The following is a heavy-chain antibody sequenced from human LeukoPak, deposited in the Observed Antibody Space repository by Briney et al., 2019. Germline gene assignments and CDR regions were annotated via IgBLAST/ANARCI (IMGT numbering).Heavy chain of an antibody. J-gene: IGHJ4*02. CDR2: IYYSGST. CDR1: GGSISSSSYY. V-gene: IGHV4-39*01. D-gene: IGHD6-19*01. Sequence: SETLSLTCTVSGGSISSSSYYWGWIRQPPGKGLEWIGSIYYSGSTYYNPSLKSRVTISVDTSKNQFSLKLSSVTAADTAVYYCAKTYSSGWYRVYYIDYWGQGTLVTVSS. CDR3: AKTYSSGWYRVYYIDY.